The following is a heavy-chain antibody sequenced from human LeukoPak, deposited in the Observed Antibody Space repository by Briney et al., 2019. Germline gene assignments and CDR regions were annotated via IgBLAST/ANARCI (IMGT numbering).Heavy chain of an antibody. Sequence: SETLSLTCTVSAASVSSSSYSWGWIRQPPGKGLEWIGRIFYRGTTYNNPSRKSRVTISVDTSKSQFSLKLSSVAATDTAVYFCARLRFDFWSGYTHPYFDYWGQGTLVTVSS. CDR3: ARLRFDFWSGYTHPYFDY. D-gene: IGHD3-3*01. J-gene: IGHJ4*02. V-gene: IGHV4-39*01. CDR1: AASVSSSSYS. CDR2: IFYRGTT.